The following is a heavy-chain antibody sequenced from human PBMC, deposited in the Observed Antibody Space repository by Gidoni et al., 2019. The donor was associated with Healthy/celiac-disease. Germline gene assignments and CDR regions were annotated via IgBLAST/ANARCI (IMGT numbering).Heavy chain of an antibody. CDR2: IYYSGST. CDR1: GGSISSYY. Sequence: QVQLQESGPGLVKPSETLSLTCTVSGGSISSYYWSWIRQPPGKGLEWIGYIYYSGSTNYNPSLKSRVTISVDTSKNQFSLKLSSVTAADTAVYYCARLPSRLRFLEWSQWGAFDIWGQGTMVTVSS. D-gene: IGHD3-3*01. J-gene: IGHJ3*02. V-gene: IGHV4-59*08. CDR3: ARLPSRLRFLEWSQWGAFDI.